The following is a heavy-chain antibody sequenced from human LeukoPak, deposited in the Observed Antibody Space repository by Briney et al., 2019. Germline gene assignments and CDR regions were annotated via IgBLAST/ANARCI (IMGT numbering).Heavy chain of an antibody. CDR3: AKSGLEYQLECYFDY. CDR2: ISGSGGST. J-gene: IGHJ4*02. D-gene: IGHD2-2*01. V-gene: IGHV3-23*01. Sequence: GGSLRLSCAASGFTFSSYAMSWVRQAPGKGLEWVSAISGSGGSTYYADSVKGRFTISRDNSKNTLYLQMNSLRAEDTAVYYCAKSGLEYQLECYFDYWGQGTLVTVSS. CDR1: GFTFSSYA.